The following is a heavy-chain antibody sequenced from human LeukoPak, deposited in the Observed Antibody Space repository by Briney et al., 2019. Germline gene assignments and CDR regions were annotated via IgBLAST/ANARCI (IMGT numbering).Heavy chain of an antibody. CDR1: GGTFSSYA. J-gene: IGHJ1*01. D-gene: IGHD2-21*01. V-gene: IGHV1-69*13. Sequence: SVKVSCKASGGTFSSYAISWVRQAPGQGLEWMGGIIPIFGTANYAQKFQGRDTITADESTSTAYMELSSLRSEDTAVYYCARDSSEFRSPIPHWGQGTLVTVSS. CDR3: ARDSSEFRSPIPH. CDR2: IIPIFGTA.